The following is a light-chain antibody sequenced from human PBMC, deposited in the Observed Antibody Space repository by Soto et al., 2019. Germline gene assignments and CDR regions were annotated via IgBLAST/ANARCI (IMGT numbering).Light chain of an antibody. CDR2: GSC. Sequence: DIKMTQSPSAMSASVGDRVTISCQASQGIGNYLAWFQQKPGKVPKRLIYGSCILQSGVPSRCSGSGSGTEFTLTISSLQPEDFGTYCCLQHNSYPRTFGQGTKVYIK. J-gene: IGKJ1*01. CDR1: QGIGNY. CDR3: LQHNSYPRT. V-gene: IGKV1-17*03.